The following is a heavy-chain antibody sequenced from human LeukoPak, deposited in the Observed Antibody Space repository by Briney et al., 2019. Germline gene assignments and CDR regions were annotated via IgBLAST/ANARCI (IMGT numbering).Heavy chain of an antibody. D-gene: IGHD1-14*01. J-gene: IGHJ3*01. CDR3: ARVKTTTWGAFDY. CDR2: ITWNSDRL. CDR1: GFTFDDYA. Sequence: GGSVRLSCAVSGFTFDDYALHWVRLLPVKGLEWVSSITWNSDRLRYADSVKGRFTISRDNTKNSLYLEMKSLTIEDTALYYCARVKTTTWGAFDYWGPGTMVTVSS. V-gene: IGHV3-9*01.